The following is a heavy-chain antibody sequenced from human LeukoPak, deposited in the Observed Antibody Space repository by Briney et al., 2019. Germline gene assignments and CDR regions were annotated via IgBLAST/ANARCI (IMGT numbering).Heavy chain of an antibody. CDR1: GFTFNTYT. Sequence: GGSLRLSCAASGFTFNTYTMNWVRQAPGKGLEWVSSITASSTAIYSADSVKGRFTISRDNAKNFLYLQMNSLRAEDTALYYCARQADTAMLIWSFTDYWGQGTLVTVSS. CDR3: ARQADTAMLIWSFTDY. CDR2: ITASSTAI. J-gene: IGHJ4*02. V-gene: IGHV3-21*01. D-gene: IGHD5-18*01.